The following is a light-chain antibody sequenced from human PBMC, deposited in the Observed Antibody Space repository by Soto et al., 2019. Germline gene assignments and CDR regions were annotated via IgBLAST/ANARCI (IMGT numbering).Light chain of an antibody. Sequence: QSVLTQPASVSGSPGQSITISCTGTNSDVGGYTYVSWYQQHPGKAPKLMIYDVSNRPSGVSNRFSGSKSRNTASLTISGLQADDEADYYCSSYTSSSTPYVFGTGTKLTVL. CDR2: DVS. CDR1: NSDVGGYTY. J-gene: IGLJ1*01. V-gene: IGLV2-14*03. CDR3: SSYTSSSTPYV.